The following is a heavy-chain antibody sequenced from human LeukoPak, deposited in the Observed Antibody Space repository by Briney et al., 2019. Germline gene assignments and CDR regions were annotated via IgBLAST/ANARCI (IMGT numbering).Heavy chain of an antibody. V-gene: IGHV1-69*04. J-gene: IGHJ4*02. CDR2: IVPILGIA. D-gene: IGHD1-26*01. CDR3: AREGTGSYAGSFVY. Sequence: GSSVKVSCKASGGSFSSYAISWVRQAPGQGLEWVGNIVPILGIADYAQKFQARATITADKSASTVYMELTSLTSDDTAVYYCAREGTGSYAGSFVYWGQGTLVTVSS. CDR1: GGSFSSYA.